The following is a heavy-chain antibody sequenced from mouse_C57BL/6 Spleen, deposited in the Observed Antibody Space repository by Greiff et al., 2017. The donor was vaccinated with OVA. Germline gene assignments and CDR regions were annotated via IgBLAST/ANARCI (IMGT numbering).Heavy chain of an antibody. CDR1: GFSLTSYG. CDR3: ASSYYYGSSHWYFDV. V-gene: IGHV2-2*01. Sequence: QVQLQQSGPGLVQPSQSLSITCTVSGFSLTSYGVHWVRQSPGKGLEWLGVIWSGGSTDYNAAFISRLSISKDNSKSQVFFKMNSLQADDTAIYYCASSYYYGSSHWYFDVWGTGTTVTVSS. J-gene: IGHJ1*03. D-gene: IGHD1-1*01. CDR2: IWSGGST.